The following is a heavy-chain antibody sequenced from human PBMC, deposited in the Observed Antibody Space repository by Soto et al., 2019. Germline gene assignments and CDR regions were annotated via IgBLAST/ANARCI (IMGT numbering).Heavy chain of an antibody. Sequence: SLRHSNAASGCNFSSYSRHWVRQAPGKGLEWVSSISSNSSYIYYADSVKGRFTISRDNAKNSLYLQMNSLRAEDTAVYYCARSGPRVDDYWGQGTLVTVSS. V-gene: IGHV3-21*01. CDR3: ARSGPRVDDY. CDR2: ISSNSSYI. J-gene: IGHJ4*02. CDR1: GCNFSSYS.